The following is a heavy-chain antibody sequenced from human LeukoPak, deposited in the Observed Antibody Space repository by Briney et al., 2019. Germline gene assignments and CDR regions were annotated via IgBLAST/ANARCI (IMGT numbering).Heavy chain of an antibody. Sequence: SVKVSCKASGGRFGNYTLNWVRQAPGQRFEWMGAITPLYGASNYAQKFQGRLTIVADESTGTGYMELRSLASEDTAVYYCAADSHTSGFDYWAQGTLVTVSS. J-gene: IGHJ4*02. CDR2: ITPLYGAS. D-gene: IGHD1-1*01. V-gene: IGHV1-69*01. CDR1: GGRFGNYT. CDR3: AADSHTSGFDY.